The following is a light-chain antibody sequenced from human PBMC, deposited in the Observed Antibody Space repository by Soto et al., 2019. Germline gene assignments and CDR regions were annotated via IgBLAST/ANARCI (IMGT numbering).Light chain of an antibody. CDR2: DAS. CDR1: QSVGSN. Sequence: EIVMTQSPDTLSVSPGETATLSCRVSQSVGSNLAWYQQKPGQAPRLLISDASTRAAGLPARFSGSGSGTEFTLTISSLQSEDFAVYYCQQSNNWPKTFGQGTKV. V-gene: IGKV3-15*01. J-gene: IGKJ1*01. CDR3: QQSNNWPKT.